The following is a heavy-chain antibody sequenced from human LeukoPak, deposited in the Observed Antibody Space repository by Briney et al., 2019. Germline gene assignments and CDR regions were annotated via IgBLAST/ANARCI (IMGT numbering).Heavy chain of an antibody. CDR1: GGSFSGYY. V-gene: IGHV4-34*01. CDR3: ARVPGWYFDL. J-gene: IGHJ2*01. Sequence: SETLSLTCAVYGGSFSGYYWSWIRQPPGKGLEWIGGINHSGSTNYNPSLKSRVTISVDTSKNQFSLKLSSVTAADTAVYYCARVPGWYFDLWGRGTLVTVSS. CDR2: INHSGST.